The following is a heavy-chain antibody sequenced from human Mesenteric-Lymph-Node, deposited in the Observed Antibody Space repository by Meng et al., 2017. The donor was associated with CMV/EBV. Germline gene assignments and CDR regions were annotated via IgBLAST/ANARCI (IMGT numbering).Heavy chain of an antibody. Sequence: GGSLRLSCAASGFTFSSYWMHWVRQAPGKGLVWVSRINSDGSTTNYADSVKGRFTISRDNAKNTLFLQMNGLRAEDTAVYYCAREGCSNTNCYLFSVYYGMDVWGQGTTVTVSS. CDR1: GFTFSSYW. V-gene: IGHV3-74*01. CDR3: AREGCSNTNCYLFSVYYGMDV. D-gene: IGHD2-2*01. CDR2: INSDGSTT. J-gene: IGHJ6*02.